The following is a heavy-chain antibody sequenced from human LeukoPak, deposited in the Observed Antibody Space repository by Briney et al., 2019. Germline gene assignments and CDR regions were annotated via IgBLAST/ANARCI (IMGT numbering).Heavy chain of an antibody. Sequence: PSETLSLTCTVSGGSISSGGYYWSWIRQHPGKGLEWIGYIYYSGSTYYNPSLKSRVTISVDTSKNQFSLKLSSVTAADTAVYYCARFSAVAGTAGVIRLAFDIWGQRTMVTVSS. D-gene: IGHD3-10*01. J-gene: IGHJ3*02. V-gene: IGHV4-31*03. CDR1: GGSISSGGYY. CDR3: ARFSAVAGTAGVIRLAFDI. CDR2: IYYSGST.